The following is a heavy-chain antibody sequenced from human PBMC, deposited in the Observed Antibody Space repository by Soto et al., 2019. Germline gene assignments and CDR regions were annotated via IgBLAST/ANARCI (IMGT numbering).Heavy chain of an antibody. CDR2: ISGSGGST. V-gene: IGHV3-23*01. D-gene: IGHD6-19*01. CDR1: GFTFSSYA. CDR3: AKDVGAYSSGGHDY. Sequence: GGSLRLSXAASGFTFSSYAMSWVRQAPGKGLEWVSAISGSGGSTYYADSVKGRFTISRDNSKNTLYLQMNSLRAEDTAVYYCAKDVGAYSSGGHDYWGQGTLVTVSS. J-gene: IGHJ4*02.